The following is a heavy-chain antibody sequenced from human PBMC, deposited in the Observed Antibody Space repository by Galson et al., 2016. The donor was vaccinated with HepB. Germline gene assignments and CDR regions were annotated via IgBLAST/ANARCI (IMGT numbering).Heavy chain of an antibody. CDR2: IYYSGST. Sequence: TLSLTCTVSGDSISSASYWNWICQHPGKGLEWIGYIYYSGSTYNNPSLQSRVTISVDTSNNQFSLRLTSVTAADTAVYYCARSELGIFDSWGQGTLVTGSS. CDR1: GDSISSASY. J-gene: IGHJ4*02. D-gene: IGHD7-27*01. V-gene: IGHV4-31*03. CDR3: ARSELGIFDS.